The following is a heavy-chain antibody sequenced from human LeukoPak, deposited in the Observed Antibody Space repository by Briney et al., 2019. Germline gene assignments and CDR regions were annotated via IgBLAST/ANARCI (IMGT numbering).Heavy chain of an antibody. D-gene: IGHD2-2*02. CDR2: IYTSGST. J-gene: IGHJ5*02. V-gene: IGHV4-61*02. CDR1: GGSNSSGSYY. CDR3: ARDSVVPAAIPTKRWFDP. Sequence: PSQTLSLTCTVSGGSNSSGSYYWSWIRQPAGKGLEWIGRIYTSGSTNYNPSLKSRVTISVDTSKNQSSLKLSSVTAADTAVYYCARDSVVPAAIPTKRWFDPWGQGTLVTVSS.